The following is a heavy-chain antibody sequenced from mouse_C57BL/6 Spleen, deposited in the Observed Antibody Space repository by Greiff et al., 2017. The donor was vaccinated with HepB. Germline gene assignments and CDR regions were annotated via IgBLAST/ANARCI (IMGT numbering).Heavy chain of an antibody. D-gene: IGHD1-1*01. Sequence: QVQLQQPGAELVKPGASVKLSCKASGYTFTSYWMHWVKQRPGQGLEWIGMIHPNSGSTNSNEKFKSKATLTVDKSASKAYMQLSSLTSEDSAVYYCARHYGSSYGYFDVWGTGTTVTVSS. V-gene: IGHV1-64*01. CDR2: IHPNSGST. CDR1: GYTFTSYW. J-gene: IGHJ1*03. CDR3: ARHYGSSYGYFDV.